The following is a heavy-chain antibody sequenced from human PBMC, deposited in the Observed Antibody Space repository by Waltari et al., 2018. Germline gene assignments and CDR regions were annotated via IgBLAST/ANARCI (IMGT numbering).Heavy chain of an antibody. CDR2: ISYDAANK. J-gene: IGHJ2*01. V-gene: IGHV3-30*01. Sequence: QVQVVESGGGVVQPGRSLRLSCAASGFTFSNYAMHRVRQAPGKGLEWVTVISYDAANKYDADSVKGRFTVSRDNSKNTLYLQMNSLRAEDTAVYFCARALTTYWNFDLWGRGTLVTVSS. D-gene: IGHD4-4*01. CDR3: ARALTTYWNFDL. CDR1: GFTFSNYA.